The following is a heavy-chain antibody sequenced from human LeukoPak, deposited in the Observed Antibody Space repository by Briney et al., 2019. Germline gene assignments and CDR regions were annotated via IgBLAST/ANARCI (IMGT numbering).Heavy chain of an antibody. Sequence: SETLSLTCTVSGGSITSYYWSWIRQPPGKGLEWIGYIYYSGSTNYNPSLKSRVTISVDTSKNQFSLKLSSVTAADTAVYYCARYTRGRNGMDVWGQGTTVIVSS. J-gene: IGHJ6*02. CDR3: ARYTRGRNGMDV. CDR1: GGSITSYY. V-gene: IGHV4-59*08. D-gene: IGHD1-26*01. CDR2: IYYSGST.